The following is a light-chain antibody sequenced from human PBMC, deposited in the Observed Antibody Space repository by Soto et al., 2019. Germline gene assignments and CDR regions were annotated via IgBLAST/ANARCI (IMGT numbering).Light chain of an antibody. CDR1: QSFRGL. V-gene: IGKV3-20*01. Sequence: EVVLTQSPVTLSLSPGERATLSCRASQSFRGLLAWYQQKPGQAPRLLIYGAFTRATGIPDRFSGSGSGTDFTLTISRLEPEDFAVYYCQQYGSLITFGQGTRLEIK. J-gene: IGKJ5*01. CDR3: QQYGSLIT. CDR2: GAF.